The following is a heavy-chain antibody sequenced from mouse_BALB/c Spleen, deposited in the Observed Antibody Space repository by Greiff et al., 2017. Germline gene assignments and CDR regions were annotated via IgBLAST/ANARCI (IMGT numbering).Heavy chain of an antibody. CDR3: ASHYGSSPAWFAY. CDR2: ISSGGSYT. Sequence: EVHLVESGGDLVKPGGSLKLSCAASGFTFSSYGMSWVRQTPDKRLEWVATISSGGSYTYYPDSVKGRFTISRDNAKNTLYLQMSSLKSEDTAMYYCASHYGSSPAWFAYWGQGTLVTVSA. V-gene: IGHV5-6*01. D-gene: IGHD1-1*01. J-gene: IGHJ3*01. CDR1: GFTFSSYG.